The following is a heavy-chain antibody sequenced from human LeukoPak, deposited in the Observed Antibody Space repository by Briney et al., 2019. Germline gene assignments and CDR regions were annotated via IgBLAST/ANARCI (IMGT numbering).Heavy chain of an antibody. Sequence: PGGSLRLSCAASGFTFSSYAMSWVRQAPGKGLEWVSAISGSGGSTYYADSVKGRFTISRDNSKNTLYLQMNSLRAEDTAVYYCAKETVYTSSGWYEGRGTGEFDYWGQGTLVTVSS. CDR2: ISGSGGST. CDR3: AKETVYTSSGWYEGRGTGEFDY. J-gene: IGHJ4*02. CDR1: GFTFSSYA. V-gene: IGHV3-23*01. D-gene: IGHD6-19*01.